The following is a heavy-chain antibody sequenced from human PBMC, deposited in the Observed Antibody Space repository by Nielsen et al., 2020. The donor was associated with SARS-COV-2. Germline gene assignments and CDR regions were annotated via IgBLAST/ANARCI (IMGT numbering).Heavy chain of an antibody. CDR1: GGSISPYY. D-gene: IGHD1/OR15-1a*01. J-gene: IGHJ3*01. CDR2: IYYSGST. CDR3: ATGNKIYDDAFDV. V-gene: IGHV4-59*12. Sequence: SETLSPTCTVSGGSISPYYWSWIRQSPGKGLEWIGHIYYSGSTNYNPSLKSRVSISVDRSKNQFSLRLTSVTAADTAVYFCATGNKIYDDAFDVWGQGAMVTVSS.